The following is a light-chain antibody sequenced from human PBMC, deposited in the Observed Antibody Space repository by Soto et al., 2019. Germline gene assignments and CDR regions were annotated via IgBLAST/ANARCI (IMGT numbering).Light chain of an antibody. J-gene: IGKJ2*01. CDR2: GAS. Sequence: EIVLTQYPGTLSLSPGERATLSCRASQSVSSSYLAWYKQKPGQAPSLLIYGASSRATGIPDRFRGSGSGTDFTLTSSRLEPEDFAVYYCQQYGSSPMYTCGQGTKLEIK. CDR3: QQYGSSPMYT. CDR1: QSVSSSY. V-gene: IGKV3-20*01.